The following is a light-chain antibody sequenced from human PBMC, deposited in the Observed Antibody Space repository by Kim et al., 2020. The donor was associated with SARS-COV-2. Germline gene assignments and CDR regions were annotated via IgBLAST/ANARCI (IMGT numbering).Light chain of an antibody. J-gene: IGLJ3*02. V-gene: IGLV1-44*01. CDR2: SND. CDR1: ISNIGSNV. CDR3: AAWDDSLKGSV. Sequence: GQRVNIPCSGRISNIGSNVVNWYQNIPGTAPTLLMYSNDSRPSGVPDRFSGSKSGTSASLAISGLQSEDEADYYCAAWDDSLKGSVFGGGTQLTVL.